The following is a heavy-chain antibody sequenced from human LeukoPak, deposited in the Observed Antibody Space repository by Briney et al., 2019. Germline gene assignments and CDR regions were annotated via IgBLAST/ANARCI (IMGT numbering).Heavy chain of an antibody. CDR3: ARRGITYSSSFFAY. Sequence: PSETLSLTCTVSGDSIGNSNYYWAWVRPPPGKGLEWVGSIFYSGSTYYNPSLKSRVTISVDTSKNQFSLNLHSVTAADTATYYCARRGITYSSSFFAYWGQGTLVTVSS. D-gene: IGHD6-13*01. CDR1: GDSIGNSNYY. CDR2: IFYSGST. V-gene: IGHV4-39*01. J-gene: IGHJ4*02.